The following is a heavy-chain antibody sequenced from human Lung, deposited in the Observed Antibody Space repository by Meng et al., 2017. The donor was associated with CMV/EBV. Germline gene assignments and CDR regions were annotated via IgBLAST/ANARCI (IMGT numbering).Heavy chain of an antibody. J-gene: IGHJ4*02. V-gene: IGHV4-4*02. CDR1: GTSISTSNW. D-gene: IGHD4/OR15-4a*01. CDR3: ARVTEYGGNCFDS. Sequence: AVSGTSISTSNWRSWVRQPPGKGLEWIGEVYHSGYTNYNPSLKSRVTMSVDRSKNQFSLKLSSVTTADTAVYYCARVTEYGGNCFDSWGQGTLVTVSS. CDR2: VYHSGYT.